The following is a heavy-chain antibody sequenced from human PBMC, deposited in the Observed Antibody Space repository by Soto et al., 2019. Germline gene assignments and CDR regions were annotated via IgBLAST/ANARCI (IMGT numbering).Heavy chain of an antibody. CDR2: INADGGST. CDR1: GFTFSNDW. D-gene: IGHD3-9*01. V-gene: IGHV3-74*01. CDR3: IKVLTRGVGVPRFYFDS. Sequence: GRSLRLSCAASGFTFSNDWMHWVRQAPGKGLEWVSRINADGGSTHYADSVRGRFTISRDNAKNTLFLQLNSLRVEDTAIYYCIKVLTRGVGVPRFYFDSWGQGTLVTVSS. J-gene: IGHJ4*02.